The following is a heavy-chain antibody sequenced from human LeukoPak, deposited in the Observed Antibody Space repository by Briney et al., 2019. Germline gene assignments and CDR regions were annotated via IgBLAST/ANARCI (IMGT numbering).Heavy chain of an antibody. J-gene: IGHJ4*02. CDR1: GLTFNTYL. V-gene: IGHV3-7*05. CDR2: IERYGSEK. D-gene: IGHD5-12*01. Sequence: PRGSLRLSRAASGLTFNTYLMTWGPQAPGKRREWVDDIERYGSEKSDEGSVRGRFAISRDNTKDSLYRQRYRVTVEDTAVYYCGRGPGYRSDYWGQGTLVTVSS. CDR3: GRGPGYRSDY.